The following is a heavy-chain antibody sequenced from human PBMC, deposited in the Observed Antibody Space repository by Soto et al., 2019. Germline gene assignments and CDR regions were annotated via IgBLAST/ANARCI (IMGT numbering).Heavy chain of an antibody. Sequence: EVQLLDSGGGLVQPGGSLRLSCAASGFDFSYYAMGWVRQAPGKGLEWVSCISDSGRPTYYADSVKGRFTMSRDNSKKMRYLLMNSLRAEDTARYYCAKDARRSSGWYYFDSWGQGSLVTVSS. V-gene: IGHV3-23*01. J-gene: IGHJ4*02. D-gene: IGHD6-19*01. CDR1: GFDFSYYA. CDR2: ISDSGRPT. CDR3: AKDARRSSGWYYFDS.